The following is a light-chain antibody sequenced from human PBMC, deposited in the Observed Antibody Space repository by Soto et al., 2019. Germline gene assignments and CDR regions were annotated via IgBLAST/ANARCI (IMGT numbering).Light chain of an antibody. CDR1: QSVSGY. CDR2: RIF. Sequence: EIVLTQSPATLSLSPGETFTLSCRASQSVSGYLDWFHQKPGQAPRLVLLRIFTRAIGVPARFSGSGSETEFTLTISGLQSEDSGVYYCLQHYSWPWTFGQGTKVDIK. J-gene: IGKJ1*01. V-gene: IGKV3-15*01. CDR3: LQHYSWPWT.